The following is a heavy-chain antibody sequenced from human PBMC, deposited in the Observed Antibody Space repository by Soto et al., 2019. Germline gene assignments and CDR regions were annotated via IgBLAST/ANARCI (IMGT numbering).Heavy chain of an antibody. D-gene: IGHD3-3*01. CDR3: ARDRRYRYYDFWSGYSSFDY. CDR2: ISYDGSNK. V-gene: IGHV3-30-3*01. Sequence: HPGGSLRLSCAASGFTFSSYAMHWVRQAPGKGLEWVAVISYDGSNKYYADSVKGRFTISRDNSKNTLYLQMNSLRAEDTAVYYCARDRRYRYYDFWSGYSSFDYWGQGTLVTVSS. CDR1: GFTFSSYA. J-gene: IGHJ4*02.